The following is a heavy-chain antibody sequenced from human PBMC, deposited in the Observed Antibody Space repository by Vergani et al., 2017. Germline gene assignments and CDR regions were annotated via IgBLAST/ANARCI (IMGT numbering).Heavy chain of an antibody. J-gene: IGHJ3*02. Sequence: QLLLQESGPGLVKPSETLSLTCTVSGGSISSSSYYWGWIRQPPGKGLEWIGSIYYSGSTYYNPSLKSRVTISVDTSKNQFSLKLSSVTAADTAVYYCARRSNDFWSGNAFDIWGQGTMVTVSS. CDR3: ARRSNDFWSGNAFDI. CDR1: GGSISSSSYY. D-gene: IGHD3-3*01. CDR2: IYYSGST. V-gene: IGHV4-39*01.